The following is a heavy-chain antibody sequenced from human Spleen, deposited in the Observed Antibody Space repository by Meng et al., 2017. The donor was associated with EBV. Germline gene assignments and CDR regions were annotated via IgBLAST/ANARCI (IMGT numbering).Heavy chain of an antibody. J-gene: IGHJ4*02. V-gene: IGHV1-18*01. Sequence: QIPLVQPGPEAKKPGASVKVSCKTSGYTFPNHGITWVRQAPGQGLEWMAWISGYNGNTHYAQKFQGGVTVTIDTSTSTAYMELRNLRNDDTAVYYCARAHGDYEFDHWGQGTLVTVSS. CDR3: ARAHGDYEFDH. D-gene: IGHD4-17*01. CDR1: GYTFPNHG. CDR2: ISGYNGNT.